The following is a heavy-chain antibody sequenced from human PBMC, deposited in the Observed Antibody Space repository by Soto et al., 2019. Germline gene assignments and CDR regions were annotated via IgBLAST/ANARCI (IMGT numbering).Heavy chain of an antibody. V-gene: IGHV3-48*02. J-gene: IGHJ4*02. CDR1: GFSLSIYS. CDR2: IGNGGT. Sequence: GGSLRLSCAVSGFSLSIYSMNWVRQAPGKGLEWVAYIGNGGTNYADSVKGRFTISRDTAKNSLDLQMNSLSDEDTAVYYCVRDHLWAFDYWGQGTLVTVSS. CDR3: VRDHLWAFDY. D-gene: IGHD7-27*01.